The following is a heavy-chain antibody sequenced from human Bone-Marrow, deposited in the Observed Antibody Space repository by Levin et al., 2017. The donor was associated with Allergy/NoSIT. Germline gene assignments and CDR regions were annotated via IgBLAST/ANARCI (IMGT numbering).Heavy chain of an antibody. CDR3: AGDGGYDVLRGLATPIAPGYYFDY. J-gene: IGHJ4*02. V-gene: IGHV3-30*04. CDR2: ISYHGSTK. D-gene: IGHD3-9*01. CDR1: GFIFNNYA. Sequence: GESLKISCEASGFIFNNYALHWVRQAPGEGLEWLAVISYHGSTKYYAESVKGRFIISRANSKNTLSLEMNSLRPEETAVYYFAGDGGYDVLRGLATPIAPGYYFDYWGQGALVTVSS.